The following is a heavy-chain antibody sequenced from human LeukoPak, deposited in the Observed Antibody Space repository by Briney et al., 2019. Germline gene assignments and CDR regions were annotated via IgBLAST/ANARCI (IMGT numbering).Heavy chain of an antibody. CDR2: IIPIFGTA. J-gene: IGHJ6*02. Sequence: VASVKVSCKASGGTFSSYAISWVRQAPGQGLEWMGGIIPIFGTANYAQKFQGRVTSTADKSTSTAYMELSSLRSEDTAVYYCAAAKGIAAVYYYYGMDVWGQGTTVTVSS. CDR1: GGTFSSYA. D-gene: IGHD6-13*01. V-gene: IGHV1-69*06. CDR3: AAAKGIAAVYYYYGMDV.